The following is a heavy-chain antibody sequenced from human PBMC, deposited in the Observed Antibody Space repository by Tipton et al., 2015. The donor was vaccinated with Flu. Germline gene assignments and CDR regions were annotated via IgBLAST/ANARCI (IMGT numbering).Heavy chain of an antibody. D-gene: IGHD7-27*01. CDR1: GFTFSSYE. V-gene: IGHV3-48*03. CDR3: ATLTGDDY. Sequence: SGFTFSSYEMNWVRQAPGKGLEWVSYITSSGITISYADSVRGRFTISRDNTKKSLYLQLNSLRVEDTAIYYCATLTGDDYWGQGILVTVSS. J-gene: IGHJ4*02. CDR2: ITSSGITI.